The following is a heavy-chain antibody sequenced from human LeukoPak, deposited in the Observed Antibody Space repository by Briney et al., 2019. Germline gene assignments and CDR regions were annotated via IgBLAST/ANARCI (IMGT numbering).Heavy chain of an antibody. V-gene: IGHV4-59*01. CDR2: IYYSGST. CDR1: GGSISSYY. D-gene: IGHD6-13*01. Sequence: SETLSLTCTVSGGSISSYYWSWIRQPPGKGLEWIGYIYYSGSTNYHPSLKSRVTISVDTSKNQFSLKLSSVTAADTAVYYCARENSNPHYFDYWGQGTLVTVSS. CDR3: ARENSNPHYFDY. J-gene: IGHJ4*02.